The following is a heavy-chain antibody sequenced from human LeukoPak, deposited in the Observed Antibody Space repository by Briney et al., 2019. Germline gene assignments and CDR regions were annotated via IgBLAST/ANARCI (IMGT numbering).Heavy chain of an antibody. CDR3: ARDYSYYLDAFDI. Sequence: GSLRLSCAASGFTVSSNYMSWVRQAPGKGLEWVSVIYSGGSTYYADSVKGRFTISRDNSKNTLYLQMNSLRAEDTAVYYCARDYSYYLDAFDIWGQGPMVPVSS. D-gene: IGHD2-21*01. V-gene: IGHV3-66*01. CDR2: IYSGGST. J-gene: IGHJ3*02. CDR1: GFTVSSNY.